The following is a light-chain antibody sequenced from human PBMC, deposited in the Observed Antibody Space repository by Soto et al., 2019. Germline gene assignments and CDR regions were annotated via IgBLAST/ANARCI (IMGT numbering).Light chain of an antibody. Sequence: DIQMTQSPSTLSASVGDRVTITCRASQSISSWLAWYQQKPGKAPKLLIYKASTLESGVPSRFSGSGSGTEFTLTIGSLQPDDFATYYCQDYSNTSRTLGQGTKVDIK. CDR1: QSISSW. J-gene: IGKJ1*01. V-gene: IGKV1-5*03. CDR2: KAS. CDR3: QDYSNTSRT.